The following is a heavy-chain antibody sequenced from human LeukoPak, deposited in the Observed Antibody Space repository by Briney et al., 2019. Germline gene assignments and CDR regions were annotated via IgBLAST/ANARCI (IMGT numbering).Heavy chain of an antibody. V-gene: IGHV4-30-4*01. Sequence: SQTLSLTCTVSGGSLSSDDYYWTWIRHPPGKGLEWIGYINHSGSTYYNPPLKGRLTLSVDTSKNHFSLNLNSVTAADKDVYYCARDGIVSQGNWLDPWGPGTLVTVSS. J-gene: IGHJ5*02. D-gene: IGHD3-22*01. CDR1: GGSLSSDDYY. CDR3: ARDGIVSQGNWLDP. CDR2: INHSGST.